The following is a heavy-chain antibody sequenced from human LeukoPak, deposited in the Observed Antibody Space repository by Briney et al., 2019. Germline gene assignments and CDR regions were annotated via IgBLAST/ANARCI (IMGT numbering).Heavy chain of an antibody. V-gene: IGHV3-23*01. CDR1: GFTFSSYS. J-gene: IGHJ4*02. CDR2: ISGSGDST. CDR3: AKTRPLDSSSWSHGDY. Sequence: GGSLRLSCVGSGFTFSSYSKNWVRQAPGKGLEWVSAISGSGDSTYYGDSVKGRFTISRDNSKNTLYLQMNSLRAEDTAVYYCAKTRPLDSSSWSHGDYWGQGTLVTVSS. D-gene: IGHD6-13*01.